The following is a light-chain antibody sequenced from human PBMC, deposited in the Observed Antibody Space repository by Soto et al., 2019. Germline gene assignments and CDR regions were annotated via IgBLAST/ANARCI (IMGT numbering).Light chain of an antibody. CDR1: SSDVGSYNL. CDR2: EGS. J-gene: IGLJ2*01. V-gene: IGLV2-23*01. CDR3: CSYAGSSTVV. Sequence: QSALTQPASVSGSPGQSITISCTGTSSDVGSYNLVSLYQQHPGKAPKLMIYEGSKRPSGVSNRFSGSKSGNTASLTISGLQAEDQADYYCCSYAGSSTVVFGGRTKLTVL.